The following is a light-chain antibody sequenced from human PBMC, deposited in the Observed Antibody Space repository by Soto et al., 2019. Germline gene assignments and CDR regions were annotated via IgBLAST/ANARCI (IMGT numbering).Light chain of an antibody. J-gene: IGKJ1*01. Sequence: EIVLTQSPGTLSLSPGQRATLSCRASQSVSSNRLAWYQQKPGQAPRLLIFGASSRATGIPDRFSGSGSGTDSALTISGLEPADFAAYYCQQYHSTPRPFGQGTKVEI. CDR1: QSVSSNR. CDR3: QQYHSTPRP. V-gene: IGKV3-20*01. CDR2: GAS.